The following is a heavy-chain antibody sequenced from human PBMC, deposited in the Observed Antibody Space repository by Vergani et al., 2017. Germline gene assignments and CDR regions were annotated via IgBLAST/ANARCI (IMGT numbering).Heavy chain of an antibody. J-gene: IGHJ4*02. Sequence: VQLLESGGGLVQPGGSLRLSCAASGFTFSSYGMHWVRQAPGKGLEWVAVISYDGSNKYYADSVKGRFTIARDNSKNTMYLQMNSLRAEDTAVYYCVRPMIVVVITDGFDYWGQGTLVTVSS. CDR1: GFTFSSYG. V-gene: IGHV3-30*03. CDR2: ISYDGSNK. D-gene: IGHD3-22*01. CDR3: VRPMIVVVITDGFDY.